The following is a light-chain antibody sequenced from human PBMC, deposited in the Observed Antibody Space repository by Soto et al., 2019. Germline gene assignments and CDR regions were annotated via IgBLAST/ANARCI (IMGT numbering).Light chain of an antibody. Sequence: DIQMTQSRSSLSASVGDRVIITCQASQDISNYLNWYQQKPGKAPKLLIYDASNLQTGVPSRFSGSGSGTDFTFTISSLQPEDIATYYCQQYENLPYTFGQGTRLEIK. CDR3: QQYENLPYT. CDR2: DAS. CDR1: QDISNY. V-gene: IGKV1-33*01. J-gene: IGKJ2*01.